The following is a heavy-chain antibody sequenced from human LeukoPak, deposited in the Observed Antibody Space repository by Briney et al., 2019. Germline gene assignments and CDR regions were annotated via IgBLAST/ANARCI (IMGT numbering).Heavy chain of an antibody. D-gene: IGHD3-9*01. CDR1: GFIFSTYG. CDR2: IRYDGSNK. J-gene: IGHJ4*02. Sequence: GGSLSLSCAASGFIFSTYGMRWVRQAPGKGLEWVAFIRYDGSNKYYADSVKGRFTISRDSSKNTPYLQMNSLRAEDTAVYYCAKDMSYFDWLLSGFDYWGQGTLVTVSS. V-gene: IGHV3-30*02. CDR3: AKDMSYFDWLLSGFDY.